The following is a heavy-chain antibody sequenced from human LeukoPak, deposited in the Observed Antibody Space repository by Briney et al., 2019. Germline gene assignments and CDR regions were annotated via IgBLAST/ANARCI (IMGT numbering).Heavy chain of an antibody. CDR2: IYPGDPDT. Sequence: GESLKISCKVSGYTFTSFWIGWVRQMPGKGLEWMGIIYPGDPDTRYSPSFQGQVTISADKSISTAYLQWSSLKASDTAMYYCARQIIRGTLGGIAARNWFDPWGQGTLVTVSS. V-gene: IGHV5-51*01. D-gene: IGHD6-6*01. J-gene: IGHJ5*02. CDR1: GYTFTSFW. CDR3: ARQIIRGTLGGIAARNWFDP.